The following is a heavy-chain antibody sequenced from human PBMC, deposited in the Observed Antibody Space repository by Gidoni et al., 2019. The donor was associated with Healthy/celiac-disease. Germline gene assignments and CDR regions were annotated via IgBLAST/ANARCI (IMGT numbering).Heavy chain of an antibody. Sequence: QVQLQTWGAGLLKPSETLSLTCAVYGGSFSGSYWSWIRQPPGKGLEWIGEINHSGSTNYNPSLKSRVTISVDTSKNQFSRKLSSVTAADTAVYYCARVATVTTLESPNNWFDPWGQGTLVTVSS. CDR2: INHSGST. J-gene: IGHJ5*02. V-gene: IGHV4-34*01. D-gene: IGHD4-4*01. CDR1: GGSFSGSY. CDR3: ARVATVTTLESPNNWFDP.